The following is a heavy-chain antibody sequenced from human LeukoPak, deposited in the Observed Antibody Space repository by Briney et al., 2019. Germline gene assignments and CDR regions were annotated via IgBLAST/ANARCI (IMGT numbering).Heavy chain of an antibody. Sequence: SETLSLTCTVSGGSISPYYWSWIRQPPGKGLEWIAYISYTGSTNYNPSLNSRVTISVDTSKNQFYLKLSSVTAADTALYYCARLSDYDFPANWFDSWGQGTLVTVSS. J-gene: IGHJ5*01. CDR3: ARLSDYDFPANWFDS. D-gene: IGHD3-3*01. CDR2: ISYTGST. V-gene: IGHV4-59*01. CDR1: GGSISPYY.